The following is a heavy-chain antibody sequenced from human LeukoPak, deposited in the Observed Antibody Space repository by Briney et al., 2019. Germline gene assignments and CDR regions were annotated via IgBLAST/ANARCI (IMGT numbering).Heavy chain of an antibody. CDR2: ISSSSSYI. V-gene: IGHV3-21*01. D-gene: IGHD4-17*01. CDR3: ASSDYGGFDY. Sequence: GGSLRLSCAASGFTFSSYNMNWVRQAPGKGLEWVSSISSSSSYISYADSVKGRFTISRDNAKNSLYLQMNSLRAEDTAVYHCASSDYGGFDYWGQGTLVTVSS. CDR1: GFTFSSYN. J-gene: IGHJ4*02.